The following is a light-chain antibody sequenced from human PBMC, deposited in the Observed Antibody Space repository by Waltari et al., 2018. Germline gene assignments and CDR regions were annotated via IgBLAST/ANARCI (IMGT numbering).Light chain of an antibody. V-gene: IGLV1-47*01. CDR3: AAWDDSLSGPV. J-gene: IGLJ2*01. CDR2: RNN. CDR1: SSNMGRTF. Sequence: QSVLTQPPSASGTPGQRVPIPCSGSSSNMGRTFVYWYQQLPGTAPKLLIYRNNQRPSGVPDRFSGSKSGTSASLAISGLRSEDEADYYCAAWDDSLSGPVFGGGTKLTVL.